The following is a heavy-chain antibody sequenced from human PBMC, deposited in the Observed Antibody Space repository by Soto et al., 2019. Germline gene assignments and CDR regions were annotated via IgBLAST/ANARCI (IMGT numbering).Heavy chain of an antibody. D-gene: IGHD4-17*01. V-gene: IGHV1-69*12. CDR3: ARDDYGGNSGRFQH. Sequence: QVQLVQSGAEVKKPGSSVKVSCKASGGTFSSYAISWVRQAPGQGLEWMGGIIPIFGTANYAQKFQGRVTITAEESTSTAYRELSSLRSEDTAVCYCARDDYGGNSGRFQHWGQGTLVTVSS. CDR1: GGTFSSYA. CDR2: IIPIFGTA. J-gene: IGHJ1*01.